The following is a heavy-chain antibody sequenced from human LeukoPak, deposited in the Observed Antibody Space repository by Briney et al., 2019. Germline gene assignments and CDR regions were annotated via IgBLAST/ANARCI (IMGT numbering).Heavy chain of an antibody. Sequence: GGSLRLSCAASGFTFSTYSMNWVRQAPGMGLEWVSSIGSSGDITYYADSVKGRFTISRDNSKNTLYLQMNSLRAEDTAVYYCARAMTWGQGTLVSVSS. V-gene: IGHV3-23*01. CDR3: ARAMT. J-gene: IGHJ5*02. CDR1: GFTFSTYS. CDR2: IGSSGDIT.